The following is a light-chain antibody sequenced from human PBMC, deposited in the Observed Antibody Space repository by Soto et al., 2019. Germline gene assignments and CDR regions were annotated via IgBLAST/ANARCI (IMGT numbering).Light chain of an antibody. CDR2: DAS. Sequence: EIVLTQSPATLSLSPGDRATLSCRASQSVSSFLAWYQQKPSQAPRLLIYDASNRATGIPARFSGSGSGTDFTLTISSLEPEDFAVYYCQQRTDWPLLTFGGGTKVEIK. CDR3: QQRTDWPLLT. V-gene: IGKV3-11*01. J-gene: IGKJ4*01. CDR1: QSVSSF.